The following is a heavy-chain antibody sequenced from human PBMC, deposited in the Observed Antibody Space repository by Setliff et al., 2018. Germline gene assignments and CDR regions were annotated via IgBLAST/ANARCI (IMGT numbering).Heavy chain of an antibody. D-gene: IGHD2-15*01. CDR1: GYTFTSYA. Sequence: ASVKVSCKASGYTFTSYAMHWVRQAPGQRLEWMGWINAGNGNTKYSQKFQGRVTITRDTSASTAYMELSSLRSEETAVYYCAVVGVVRNNYYYYGMDVWGQGTTVTVSS. V-gene: IGHV1-3*01. CDR2: INAGNGNT. J-gene: IGHJ6*02. CDR3: AVVGVVRNNYYYYGMDV.